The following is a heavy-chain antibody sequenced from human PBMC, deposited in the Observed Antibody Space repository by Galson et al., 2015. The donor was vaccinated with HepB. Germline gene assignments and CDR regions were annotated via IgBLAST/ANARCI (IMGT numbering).Heavy chain of an antibody. J-gene: IGHJ5*02. Sequence: TLSLTCAVSGGSISSGGYSWSWIRQPPGRGLEWIGYIYHSGSTYYNPSLKSRVTISVDRSKNQFSLKLSSVTAADTAVYYCARAGTAMVYNWFDPWGQGTLVTVSS. CDR2: IYHSGST. CDR3: ARAGTAMVYNWFDP. D-gene: IGHD5-18*01. V-gene: IGHV4-30-2*01. CDR1: GGSISSGGYS.